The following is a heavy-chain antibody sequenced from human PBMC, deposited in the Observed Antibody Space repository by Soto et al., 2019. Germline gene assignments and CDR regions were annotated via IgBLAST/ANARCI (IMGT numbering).Heavy chain of an antibody. CDR2: IYISGST. Sequence: LSLTCTVSGGSLSSYYWNWIRQPAGKGLEWIGRIYISGSTNYNPSLKSRVTMSVDTSKNQFSLKLSSVTAADTAVYYCARDNQQPEEYYYGLDVWGQGTTVTV. D-gene: IGHD6-13*01. V-gene: IGHV4-4*07. CDR1: GGSLSSYY. CDR3: ARDNQQPEEYYYGLDV. J-gene: IGHJ6*02.